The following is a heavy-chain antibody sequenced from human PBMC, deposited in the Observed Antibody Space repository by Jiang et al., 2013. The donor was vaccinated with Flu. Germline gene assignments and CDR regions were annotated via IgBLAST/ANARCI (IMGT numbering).Heavy chain of an antibody. V-gene: IGHV4-30-2*01. J-gene: IGHJ4*02. CDR2: IYHSGST. CDR3: AREGSSSSLDY. Sequence: PSQTLSLTCAVSGGSISSGGYSWSWIRQPPGKGLEWIGYIYHSGSTYYNPSLKSRVTISVDRSKNQFSLKLSSVTAADTAVYYCAREGSSSSLDYWGQGTLVTVSS. D-gene: IGHD6-6*01. CDR1: GGSISSGGYS.